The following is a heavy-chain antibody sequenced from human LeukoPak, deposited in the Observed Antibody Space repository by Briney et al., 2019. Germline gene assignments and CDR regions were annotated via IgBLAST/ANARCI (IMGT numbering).Heavy chain of an antibody. CDR3: VEDTAMVSGY. J-gene: IGHJ4*02. CDR1: GYTSTNYW. Sequence: GESLKISCKGSGYTSTNYWIGWVRQMPGKGLEWMGIIYPGDSDTRYSPSFQGQVTISADKSISTAYLQWSSLKASDTAMYYCVEDTAMVSGYWGQGTLVTVSS. CDR2: IYPGDSDT. D-gene: IGHD5-18*01. V-gene: IGHV5-51*01.